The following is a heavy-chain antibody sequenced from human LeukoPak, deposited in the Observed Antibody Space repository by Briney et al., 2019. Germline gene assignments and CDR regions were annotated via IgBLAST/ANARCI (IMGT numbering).Heavy chain of an antibody. CDR1: GYTFTSYA. CDR3: ARNYDSSKYGPSVPDY. D-gene: IGHD3-22*01. CDR2: INTNTGNP. J-gene: IGHJ4*02. Sequence: GASVKVSCKASGYTFTSYAMNWVRQAPGQGLEWKGWINTNTGNPTYAQGFTGRFVFSLDTSVSTAYLQISSLKAEDTAVYYCARNYDSSKYGPSVPDYWGQGTLVTVSS. V-gene: IGHV7-4-1*02.